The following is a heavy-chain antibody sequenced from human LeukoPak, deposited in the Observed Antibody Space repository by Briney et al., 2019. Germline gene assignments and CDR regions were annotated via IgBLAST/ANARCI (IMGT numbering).Heavy chain of an antibody. Sequence: GGSLRLSCAASGFTFSSYGMHWVRQAPGKGLEWVAVIWYDGSNKYYADSVKGRFSISRDNSKNTLFLQMNTLSAADTAVYYCAKMEWQQNYFDYWGQGTLVTVSS. V-gene: IGHV3-33*06. D-gene: IGHD3-3*01. J-gene: IGHJ4*02. CDR1: GFTFSSYG. CDR3: AKMEWQQNYFDY. CDR2: IWYDGSNK.